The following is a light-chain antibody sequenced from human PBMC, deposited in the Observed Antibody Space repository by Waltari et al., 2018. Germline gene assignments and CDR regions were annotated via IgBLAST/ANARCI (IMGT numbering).Light chain of an antibody. Sequence: QSALTQPPSASGSPGQSITLSCTATTPGVCGTHHISWYQQHPGKAPKLMIYDVSKRPSGVSNRFSGSKSGNTASLTISGLQAEDEADYYCSSYTSSSTWVFGGGTKLTVL. CDR2: DVS. CDR3: SSYTSSSTWV. J-gene: IGLJ2*01. CDR1: TPGVCGTHH. V-gene: IGLV2-14*01.